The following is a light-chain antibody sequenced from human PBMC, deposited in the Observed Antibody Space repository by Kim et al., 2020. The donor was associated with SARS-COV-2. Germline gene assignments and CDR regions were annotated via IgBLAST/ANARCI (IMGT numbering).Light chain of an antibody. CDR1: QSVSSTY. Sequence: EIVLTQSPGTLSVSPGERATLSCRASQSVSSTYLAWYQQKPGQAPRLLIYAASSRATGIPDRFSGSGSGTDFTITISRLEPEDFAVYYCQQYGSSLYIFGQGTKLEI. V-gene: IGKV3-20*01. CDR2: AAS. CDR3: QQYGSSLYI. J-gene: IGKJ2*01.